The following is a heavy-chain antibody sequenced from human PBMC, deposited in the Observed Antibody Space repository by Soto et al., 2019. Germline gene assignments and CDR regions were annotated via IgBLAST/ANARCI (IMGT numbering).Heavy chain of an antibody. D-gene: IGHD6-19*01. Sequence: QVQLVQSGAEEKKPGASVKVSCKASGYTFTSYAMYWVRQARGQRLEWMGWINAGNGNTKYSQKFQGRVTITRDTSASTPSMELSSLRSADTAVYYCARAVAVPADSAYWGQGTLVTVSS. J-gene: IGHJ4*02. V-gene: IGHV1-3*05. CDR1: GYTFTSYA. CDR2: INAGNGNT. CDR3: ARAVAVPADSAY.